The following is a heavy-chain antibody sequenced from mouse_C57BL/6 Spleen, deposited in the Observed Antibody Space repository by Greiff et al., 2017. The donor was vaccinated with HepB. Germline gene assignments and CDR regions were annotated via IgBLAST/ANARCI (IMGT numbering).Heavy chain of an antibody. CDR1: GYSITSGYY. J-gene: IGHJ3*01. CDR3: ARGGLYYDYWFAY. Sequence: VQLKESGPGLVKPSQSLSLTCSVTGYSITSGYYWNWIRQFPGNKLEWMGYISYDGSNNYNPSLKNRISITRDTSKNQFCLKLNSVTTEDTATYYCARGGLYYDYWFAYWGQGTLVTVSA. CDR2: ISYDGSN. D-gene: IGHD2-4*01. V-gene: IGHV3-6*01.